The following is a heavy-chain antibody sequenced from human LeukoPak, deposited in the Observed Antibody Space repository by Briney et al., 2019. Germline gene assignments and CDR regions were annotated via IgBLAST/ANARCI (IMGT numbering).Heavy chain of an antibody. J-gene: IGHJ3*02. Sequence: SETLSLTCAVYGGSFSGYYWSWIRQPPGKGLEWIGEINHSGSTNYNPSLKSRVTISVDTSKNQFSLKLSSVTAADTAVYYCAREGVGWWAFDIWGQGTMVTVSS. CDR1: GGSFSGYY. CDR3: AREGVGWWAFDI. V-gene: IGHV4-34*01. CDR2: INHSGST. D-gene: IGHD2-15*01.